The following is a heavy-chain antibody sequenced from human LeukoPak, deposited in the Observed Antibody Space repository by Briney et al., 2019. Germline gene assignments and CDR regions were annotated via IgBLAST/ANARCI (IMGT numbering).Heavy chain of an antibody. Sequence: TGGSQRLSCAASGFSFSSYAMHWVRQAPGKGLEWVAVISYDGSNKYYADSVKARFTISRDNSKNTLYLQMNSLRAEDTAVYYCAKDPDCTSGICYTFFDYWGQGTLVTVSS. CDR2: ISYDGSNK. D-gene: IGHD2-8*01. CDR1: GFSFSSYA. V-gene: IGHV3-30*04. J-gene: IGHJ4*02. CDR3: AKDPDCTSGICYTFFDY.